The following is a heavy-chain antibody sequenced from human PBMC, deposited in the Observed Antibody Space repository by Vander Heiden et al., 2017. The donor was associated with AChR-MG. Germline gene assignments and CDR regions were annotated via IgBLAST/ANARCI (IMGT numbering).Heavy chain of an antibody. D-gene: IGHD3-3*01. V-gene: IGHV1-69*01. Sequence: QVQLVQSGAEVKKPGSSVKVSCKASGGTFSSYAISWVRQAPGQGLEWMGGIIPIFGTANYAQKFQGRVTMTADESTSTAYMELSSLRSEDTAVYYCARGGITIFGVVSCNYYYYMDVWGKGTTVTVSS. J-gene: IGHJ6*03. CDR1: GGTFSSYA. CDR3: ARGGITIFGVVSCNYYYYMDV. CDR2: IIPIFGTA.